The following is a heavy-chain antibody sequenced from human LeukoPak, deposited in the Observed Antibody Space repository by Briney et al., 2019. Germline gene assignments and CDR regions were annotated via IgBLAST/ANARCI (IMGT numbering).Heavy chain of an antibody. CDR2: IYYSGST. J-gene: IGHJ6*03. V-gene: IGHV4-59*01. CDR3: ARTPEELVLLGYYYMDV. CDR1: GGSFSGYY. D-gene: IGHD6-6*01. Sequence: SETLSLTCAVYGGSFSGYYWSWIRQPPGKGLEWIGYIYYSGSTNYNPSLKSRVTISVDASKNQFSLKLSSVTAADTAVYYCARTPEELVLLGYYYMDVWGKGTTVTVSS.